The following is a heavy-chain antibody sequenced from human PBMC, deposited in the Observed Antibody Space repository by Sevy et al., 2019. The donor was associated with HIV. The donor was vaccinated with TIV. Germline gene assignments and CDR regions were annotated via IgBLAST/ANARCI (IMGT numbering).Heavy chain of an antibody. Sequence: GGSLRLSCAASGFTFSSYAMNWVRQAPGKGLQSVSGLSGGGGSTYYADSVKGRFAISRDNSKNTLYLQMNSLRAEDTAVYYCAKDRIWELGDAFDIWGQGTMVTVSS. D-gene: IGHD1-26*01. CDR2: LSGGGGST. CDR3: AKDRIWELGDAFDI. V-gene: IGHV3-23*01. J-gene: IGHJ3*02. CDR1: GFTFSSYA.